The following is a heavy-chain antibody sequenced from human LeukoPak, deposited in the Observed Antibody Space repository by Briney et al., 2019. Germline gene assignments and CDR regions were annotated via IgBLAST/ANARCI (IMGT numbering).Heavy chain of an antibody. V-gene: IGHV4-4*02. CDR2: IYHSGST. D-gene: IGHD1-7*01. Sequence: SETLSLTCAVSGGSISSSNWWSWVRQPPGKGLEWIGEIYHSGSTNYNPSLKSRVTISVDTSKNQFSLKLSSVTAADTAVYYSASHPETNWYFDLWGRGTLVTVSS. CDR3: ASHPETNWYFDL. J-gene: IGHJ2*01. CDR1: GGSISSSNW.